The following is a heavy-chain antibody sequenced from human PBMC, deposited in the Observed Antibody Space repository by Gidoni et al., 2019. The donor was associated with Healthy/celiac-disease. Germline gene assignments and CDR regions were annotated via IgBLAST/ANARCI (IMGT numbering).Heavy chain of an antibody. CDR3: ARDHGAPDFWSGYLNWFDP. D-gene: IGHD3-3*01. Sequence: QVQLVQSGAEVKTPGASLTVSCKASGYTFTSYGISWVRQAPGQGREWRGWITAYNGNTNYAQKLQGRVTMTTDTSTSTAYMELRSLRSDDTAVYYCARDHGAPDFWSGYLNWFDPWGQGTLVTVSS. V-gene: IGHV1-18*01. CDR1: GYTFTSYG. CDR2: ITAYNGNT. J-gene: IGHJ5*02.